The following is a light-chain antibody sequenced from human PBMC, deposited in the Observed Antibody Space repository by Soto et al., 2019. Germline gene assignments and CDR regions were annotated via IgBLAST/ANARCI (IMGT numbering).Light chain of an antibody. CDR1: QSVSSSY. Sequence: EIVLTQSPGTQSLSPGERATLSCRASQSVSSSYLAWYQQKPGQAPRLLIYGASSRATGIPDRFSGSGSETGFTLTISRLEPEDFAVYYCQQYGSSSWTFGQGTKVEIK. CDR3: QQYGSSSWT. J-gene: IGKJ1*01. CDR2: GAS. V-gene: IGKV3-20*01.